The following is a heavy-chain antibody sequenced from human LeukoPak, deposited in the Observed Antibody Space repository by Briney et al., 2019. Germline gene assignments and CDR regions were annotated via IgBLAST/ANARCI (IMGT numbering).Heavy chain of an antibody. CDR3: AMLPRGGSSSWYFDY. CDR2: IYYSGST. V-gene: IGHV4-31*03. D-gene: IGHD6-13*01. Sequence: PSETLSLTCTVSGGSISSGGYYWSWIRQHPGKGLEWIGYIYYSGSTYYNPSLKSRVTISVDTSKNQFSLKLSSVTAADTAVYYCAMLPRGGSSSWYFDYWGQGTLVTVSS. CDR1: GGSISSGGYY. J-gene: IGHJ4*02.